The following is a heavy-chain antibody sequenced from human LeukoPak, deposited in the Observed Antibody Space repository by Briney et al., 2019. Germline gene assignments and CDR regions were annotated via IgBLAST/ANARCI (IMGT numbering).Heavy chain of an antibody. D-gene: IGHD2-2*01. J-gene: IGHJ4*02. V-gene: IGHV3-30*18. CDR1: GFTFSSYG. CDR3: AKDHQGYQLLSIYPDY. Sequence: GGSLRLSCTASGFTFSSYGMHWVRQAPGKGLGWVAVISYDGSNKYYADSVKGRFTISRDNSKNTLYLQMNSPRAEDTAVYYCAKDHQGYQLLSIYPDYWGQGTLVTVSS. CDR2: ISYDGSNK.